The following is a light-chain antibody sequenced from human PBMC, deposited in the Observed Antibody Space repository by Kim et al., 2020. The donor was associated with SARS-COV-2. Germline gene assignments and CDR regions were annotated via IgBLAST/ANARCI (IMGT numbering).Light chain of an antibody. CDR1: SSNIGSNS. CDR2: SNN. V-gene: IGLV1-44*01. CDR3: AAWDDSLNGPV. J-gene: IGLJ2*01. Sequence: GQRVTSSCSGSSSNIGSNSVNWYQQLPGTAPKLLISSNNQRPSGVPDRFSGSKSGTSASLAISGLQSEDEAEYYCAAWDDSLNGPVFGGGTQLTVL.